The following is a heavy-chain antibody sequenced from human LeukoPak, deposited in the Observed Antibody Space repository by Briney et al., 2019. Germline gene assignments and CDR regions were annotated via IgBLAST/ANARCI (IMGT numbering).Heavy chain of an antibody. Sequence: SVKVSCKASGYTFTIYALNWVRQAPGQGLEWMGGIIPIFGTANHAQKFQGRVTITADESTSTAYIELSSLRSEDTAVYYCARDSRMEYSSGWYYFDYWGQGTLVTVSS. CDR1: GYTFTIYA. CDR2: IIPIFGTA. CDR3: ARDSRMEYSSGWYYFDY. D-gene: IGHD6-19*01. J-gene: IGHJ4*02. V-gene: IGHV1-69*13.